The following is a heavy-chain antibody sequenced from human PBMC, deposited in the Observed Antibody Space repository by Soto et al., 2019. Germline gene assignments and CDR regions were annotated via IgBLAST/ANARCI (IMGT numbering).Heavy chain of an antibody. CDR3: ARGRVIAVAGTGWFDP. J-gene: IGHJ5*02. CDR1: CGSISSSSYY. D-gene: IGHD6-19*01. CDR2: IYYSGST. V-gene: IGHV4-39*01. Sequence: PSETLSLTCTVSCGSISSSSYYWGWIRQPPGKGLEWIGSIYYSGSTYYNPSLKSRVTISVDTSKNQFSLKLSSVTAADTAVYYCARGRVIAVAGTGWFDPWGQGTLVTVSS.